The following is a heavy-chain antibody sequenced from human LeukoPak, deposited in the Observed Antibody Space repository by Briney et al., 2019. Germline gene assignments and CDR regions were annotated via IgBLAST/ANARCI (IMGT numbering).Heavy chain of an antibody. Sequence: GGSLRLSCAAAGFLFDSDGMSWDSQDPGKGVEGVSAFRGLGGITYYADSVKGRFTISRDNSKNTVYLQMHSLRDEDTAIYYYPKSAYDILTGQIDYWGQGTLVTVSS. D-gene: IGHD3-9*01. V-gene: IGHV3-23*01. CDR1: GFLFDSDG. CDR2: FRGLGGIT. J-gene: IGHJ4*02. CDR3: PKSAYDILTGQIDY.